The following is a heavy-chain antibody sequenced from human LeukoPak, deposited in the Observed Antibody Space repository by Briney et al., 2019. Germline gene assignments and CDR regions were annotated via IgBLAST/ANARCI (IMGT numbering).Heavy chain of an antibody. J-gene: IGHJ5*02. CDR2: ISAYNGNT. CDR1: GYTFTSYG. CDR3: ARVVVVPAATGLGNWFDP. Sequence: ASVKVSCKASGYTFTSYGISWVRQAPGQGLEWMGWISAYNGNTNYAQKLQGRVTMTTDTSTSTAYMELSSLRSDDTAVYYCARVVVVPAATGLGNWFDPWGQGTLVTVSS. D-gene: IGHD2-2*01. V-gene: IGHV1-18*01.